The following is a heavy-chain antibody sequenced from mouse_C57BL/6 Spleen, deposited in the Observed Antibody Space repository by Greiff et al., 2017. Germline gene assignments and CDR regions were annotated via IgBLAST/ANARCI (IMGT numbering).Heavy chain of an antibody. CDR1: GYTFPDYY. CDR2: INPYNGGT. CDR3: ARANWEVYYFDY. J-gene: IGHJ2*01. V-gene: IGHV1-19*01. Sequence: EVQLQQSGPVLVKPGASVKMSCKASGYTFPDYYMNWVKQSHGKSLEWIGVINPYNGGTSYNQKFKGKATLTVDKSSSTAYMELNSLTSEDSAVYYCARANWEVYYFDYWGQGTTLTVSS. D-gene: IGHD4-1*01.